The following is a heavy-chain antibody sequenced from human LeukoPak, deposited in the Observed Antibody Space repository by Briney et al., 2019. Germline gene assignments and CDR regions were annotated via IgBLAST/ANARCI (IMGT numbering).Heavy chain of an antibody. J-gene: IGHJ6*03. D-gene: IGHD3-16*01. CDR1: GGSFSGYY. CDR2: INHSGST. CDR3: ARVVMVTHYYYYMDV. Sequence: SETLSLTCAVYGGSFSGYYWSWIRQPPGKGLEWIGEINHSGSTNYNPSLKSRVTISVDTSKNQFSLKLSSVTAADTAVYYCARVVMVTHYYYYMDVWGKGTTVTVSS. V-gene: IGHV4-34*01.